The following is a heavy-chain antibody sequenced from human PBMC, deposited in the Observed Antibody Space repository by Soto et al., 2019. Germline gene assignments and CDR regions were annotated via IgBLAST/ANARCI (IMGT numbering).Heavy chain of an antibody. J-gene: IGHJ6*02. V-gene: IGHV3-21*01. CDR3: AREGPGRGIDV. Sequence: PGGSLRLSCAASGFTFSSYTMNWVRQAPGKGLEWVSSISGGSAYIYYADSVKGRFTISRDNAKSSLSLQMNSLRAEDTAVYYCAREGPGRGIDVWAQGTTVTVS. D-gene: IGHD3-10*01. CDR1: GFTFSSYT. CDR2: ISGGSAYI.